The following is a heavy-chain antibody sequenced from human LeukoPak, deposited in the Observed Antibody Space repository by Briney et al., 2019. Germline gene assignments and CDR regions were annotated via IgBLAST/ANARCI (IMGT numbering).Heavy chain of an antibody. CDR1: RASISGHY. J-gene: IGHJ3*02. CDR2: IYYTGNT. D-gene: IGHD1-14*01. Sequence: PSETLSLTCSVSRASISGHYWSWIREPPGKGLEWIAYIYYTGNTDSNPSLKSRVTISVDTSRRHFSLQLTSVTAADTAVYYCARHEPGWRGAFDIWGQGTMVTVSS. V-gene: IGHV4-59*08. CDR3: ARHEPGWRGAFDI.